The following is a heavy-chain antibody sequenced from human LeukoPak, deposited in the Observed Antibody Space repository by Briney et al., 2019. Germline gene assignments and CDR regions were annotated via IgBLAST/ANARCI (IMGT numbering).Heavy chain of an antibody. D-gene: IGHD3-22*01. CDR1: GFTFSTYS. J-gene: IGHJ4*02. CDR2: ISSGSSFI. Sequence: PGGSLRLSCAASGFTFSTYSMNWVRQAPGKGLEWVSSISSGSSFIYYADSVKGRFTISRDNAKNSLFLQMNSVRAEDTAVYYCARESSGYFYWGQGTLVTVSS. CDR3: ARESSGYFY. V-gene: IGHV3-21*01.